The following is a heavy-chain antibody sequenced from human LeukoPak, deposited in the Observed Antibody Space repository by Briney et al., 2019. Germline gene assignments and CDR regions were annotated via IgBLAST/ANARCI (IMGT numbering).Heavy chain of an antibody. CDR3: AKDMGITIFGVVDYGMDV. CDR1: GFTFYDYA. Sequence: GRSLRLSCAASGFTFYDYAMHWVRHAPGKGLEWVSGISWNSGSIGYADSVKGRFTISRDNAKNSLYLQMNSLRAEDTALYYCAKDMGITIFGVVDYGMDVWGQGTTVTVSS. D-gene: IGHD3-3*01. CDR2: ISWNSGSI. V-gene: IGHV3-9*01. J-gene: IGHJ6*02.